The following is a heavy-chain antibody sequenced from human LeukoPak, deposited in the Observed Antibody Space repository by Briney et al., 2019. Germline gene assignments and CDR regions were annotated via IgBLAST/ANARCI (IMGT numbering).Heavy chain of an antibody. J-gene: IGHJ3*02. CDR2: ISSSSSYI. CDR1: GFTFSSYS. V-gene: IGHV3-21*01. Sequence: GGSLRLSCAASGFTFSSYSMNWVRQAPGKGLEWVSSISSSSSYIYYADSVKGRFTISRDNAKNSLYLQMNSLRAEDTAVYYCARGAFCSYVDRYERAAAPLRVCAFDIWGQGTMVTVSS. CDR3: ARGAFCSYVDRYERAAAPLRVCAFDI. D-gene: IGHD2-8*01.